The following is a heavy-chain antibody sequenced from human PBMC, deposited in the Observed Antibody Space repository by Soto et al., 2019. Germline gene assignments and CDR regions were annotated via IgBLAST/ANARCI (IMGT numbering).Heavy chain of an antibody. V-gene: IGHV3-30*18. Sequence: GGSLRLSGAASGFSFSSHPMHWVRQAPGKGLEWVAVIADDGTNQYHADSVKCRFTMSRDNSKSTLYRQMNGPRAEDTALYFCAKTKRDAFRYLGPRDNGHR. J-gene: IGHJ3*02. CDR1: GFSFSSHP. CDR2: IADDGTNQ. CDR3: AKTKRDAFRY.